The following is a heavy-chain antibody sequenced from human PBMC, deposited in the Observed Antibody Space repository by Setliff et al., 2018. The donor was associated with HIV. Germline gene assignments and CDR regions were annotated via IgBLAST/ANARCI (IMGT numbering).Heavy chain of an antibody. J-gene: IGHJ4*02. CDR3: ARRASVTNSDDY. CDR2: IYPDDSDT. D-gene: IGHD1-1*01. Sequence: PGESLKISCKGSGYSFTSYWVAWVRQMPGKGLEWMGIIYPDDSDTRYSPSFQDQVTISVDKSISTAYLQWSSLKASDTAIYYCARRASVTNSDDYWGQGTLVTVSS. V-gene: IGHV5-51*01. CDR1: GYSFTSYW.